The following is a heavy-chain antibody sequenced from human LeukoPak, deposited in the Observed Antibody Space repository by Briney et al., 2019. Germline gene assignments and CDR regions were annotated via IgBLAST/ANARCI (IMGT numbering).Heavy chain of an antibody. CDR1: GYTFTSYY. D-gene: IGHD1-20*01. CDR3: AITDRTGALGRFRVRSDAFDI. CDR2: INPSGGST. V-gene: IGHV1-46*01. J-gene: IGHJ3*02. Sequence: ASVKVSCKASGYTFTSYYMHWVRQAPGQGLEWMGIINPSGGSTSYAQKFQGRVTMTRDMSTSTVYMELSSLRSEDTAVYYCAITDRTGALGRFRVRSDAFDIWGQGTMVTVSS.